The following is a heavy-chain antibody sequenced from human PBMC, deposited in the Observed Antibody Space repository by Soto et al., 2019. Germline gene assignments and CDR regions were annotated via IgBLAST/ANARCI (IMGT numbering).Heavy chain of an antibody. Sequence: GGSLRLSCAASGFTFSSYWMHWVRQAPGKGLVWVSRINSDGSSTSYADSVKGRFTISRDNAKNTLYLQMNSLRAEDTAVYYCARDLDDFWSGPMNYYYGMDVWGQGTTVTVSS. J-gene: IGHJ6*02. V-gene: IGHV3-74*01. CDR2: INSDGSST. D-gene: IGHD3-3*01. CDR1: GFTFSSYW. CDR3: ARDLDDFWSGPMNYYYGMDV.